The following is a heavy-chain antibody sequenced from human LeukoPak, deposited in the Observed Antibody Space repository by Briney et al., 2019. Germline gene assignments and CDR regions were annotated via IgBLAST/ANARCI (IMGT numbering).Heavy chain of an antibody. CDR3: ARVGYSSSWYPPFHYYYGMDV. J-gene: IGHJ6*02. Sequence: GGSLRLSCAASGFTFSSYAMSWVRQAPGKGLEWVSAISGSGGSTYYADSVKGRFTISRDNSKNTLYLQMNSLRAEDTAVYYCARVGYSSSWYPPFHYYYGMDVWGQGTTVTVSS. V-gene: IGHV3-23*01. CDR2: ISGSGGST. D-gene: IGHD6-13*01. CDR1: GFTFSSYA.